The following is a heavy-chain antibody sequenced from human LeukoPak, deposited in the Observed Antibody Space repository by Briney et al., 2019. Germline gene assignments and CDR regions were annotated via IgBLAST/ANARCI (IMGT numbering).Heavy chain of an antibody. CDR2: IKQDGSEK. V-gene: IGHV3-7*01. CDR3: AKANPGLRYFDWLLPYFDY. Sequence: PGGSLRLSCAASGFTSSSHWMSWVRQAPRKWLESVANIKQDGSEKYYVGSVKGRSTISRDNAKNSLYLQMNSLRAEDTAVYYCAKANPGLRYFDWLLPYFDYWGQGTLVTVSS. D-gene: IGHD3-9*01. J-gene: IGHJ4*02. CDR1: GFTSSSHW.